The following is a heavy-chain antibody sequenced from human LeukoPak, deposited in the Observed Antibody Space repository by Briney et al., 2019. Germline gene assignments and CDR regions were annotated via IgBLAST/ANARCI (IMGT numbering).Heavy chain of an antibody. J-gene: IGHJ4*02. Sequence: GRSLTLSCAVSGFTFSSDGMHWGRQAPGKGLEWVAVRWNDGSKKNYADSVKGRFTIPRDNSKNTLYLQMHSLRAEDTAVYYCARDPSSWSSSWNDYWGQGTKVTVPS. CDR2: RWNDGSKK. D-gene: IGHD6-13*01. CDR3: ARDPSSWSSSWNDY. V-gene: IGHV3-33*01. CDR1: GFTFSSDG.